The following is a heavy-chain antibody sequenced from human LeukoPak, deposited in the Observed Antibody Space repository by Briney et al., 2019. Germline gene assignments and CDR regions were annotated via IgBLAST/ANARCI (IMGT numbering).Heavy chain of an antibody. D-gene: IGHD6-19*01. CDR2: IRYDGSNK. CDR1: GFTFSSYG. CDR3: AKDHPNYSSGWFYDY. J-gene: IGHJ4*02. V-gene: IGHV3-30*02. Sequence: GGSLRLSCAASGFTFSSYGMHWVRQAPGKGLEWVAFIRYDGSNKYYADSVKGRFTISRDNSKNTLYLQMNSLRAEDTAVYYCAKDHPNYSSGWFYDYWGQGTLVTVPS.